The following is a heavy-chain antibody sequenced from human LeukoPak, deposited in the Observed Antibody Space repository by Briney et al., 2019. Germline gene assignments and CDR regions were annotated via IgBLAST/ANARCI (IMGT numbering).Heavy chain of an antibody. J-gene: IGHJ6*02. D-gene: IGHD4-17*01. V-gene: IGHV1-18*01. CDR1: GYTFTSYG. Sequence: ASVKVSCKASGYTFTSYGISWVRQAPGQGLEWMGWISAYNGNTNYAQKLQDRVTMTTDTSTSTAYMELRSLRSDDTAVYYCARDRTTMTTPYYYYYGMDVWGQGATVTVSS. CDR2: ISAYNGNT. CDR3: ARDRTTMTTPYYYYYGMDV.